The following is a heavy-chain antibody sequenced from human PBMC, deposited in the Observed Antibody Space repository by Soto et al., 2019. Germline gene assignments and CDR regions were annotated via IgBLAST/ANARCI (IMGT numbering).Heavy chain of an antibody. D-gene: IGHD3-3*01. CDR3: AKGITIFGVVTTYYYYGMDV. CDR1: GFTFSSYA. V-gene: IGHV3-23*01. J-gene: IGHJ6*02. Sequence: TGGSLRLSCAASGFTFSSYAMSWDRQAPGKGLGWISAISGSGGSTYYADSVKGRFTISRDNSKNTLYLQMNSLRAEDTAVYYCAKGITIFGVVTTYYYYGMDVWGQGTTVTVSS. CDR2: ISGSGGST.